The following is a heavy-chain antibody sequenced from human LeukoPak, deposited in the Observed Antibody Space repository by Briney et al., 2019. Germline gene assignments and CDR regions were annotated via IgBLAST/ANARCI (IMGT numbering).Heavy chain of an antibody. J-gene: IGHJ4*02. Sequence: SETLSLTCTVSGGSISSYYWSWIRQPAGKGLEWIGRFYISGSANYNPSLKSRVTMSVDTSKNQFSLRLNSVTAADTAVYYCARDFLLQSEGLFDYWGQGTLVTVSS. CDR1: GGSISSYY. D-gene: IGHD4-11*01. CDR3: ARDFLLQSEGLFDY. CDR2: FYISGSA. V-gene: IGHV4-4*07.